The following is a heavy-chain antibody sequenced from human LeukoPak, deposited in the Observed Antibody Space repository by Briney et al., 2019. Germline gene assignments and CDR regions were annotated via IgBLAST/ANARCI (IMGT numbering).Heavy chain of an antibody. J-gene: IGHJ4*02. CDR1: GFTFRSYR. Sequence: GGDLILSCVASGFTFRSYRMDWVRQVPGKGLDCLADAYDRASNPYHAHSVNGRFTISNANSRNTLYLQMNSLRAEDTAVYSCATGSRYYYDHWGQGTLVTVSS. CDR2: AYDRASNP. CDR3: ATGSRYYYDH. V-gene: IGHV3-33*01. D-gene: IGHD3-22*01.